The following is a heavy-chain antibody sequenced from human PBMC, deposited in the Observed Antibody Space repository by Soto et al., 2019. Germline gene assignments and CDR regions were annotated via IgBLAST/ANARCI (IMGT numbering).Heavy chain of an antibody. CDR2: IYYSGST. D-gene: IGHD1-26*01. CDR3: ARNGVGATTRANYYYYGMDA. J-gene: IGHJ6*02. Sequence: QVQLQESGPGLVKPSETLSLTCTVSGGSISSYYWSWIRQPPGKGLEWIGFIYYSGSTNYNHSLKRRVTISVDTSKNQFSLKLSSVTAADTAVYYCARNGVGATTRANYYYYGMDAWGQGNTVTVSS. V-gene: IGHV4-59*08. CDR1: GGSISSYY.